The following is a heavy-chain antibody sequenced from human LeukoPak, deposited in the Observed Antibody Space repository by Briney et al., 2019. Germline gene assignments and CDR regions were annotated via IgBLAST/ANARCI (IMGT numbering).Heavy chain of an antibody. Sequence: GGSLRLSCAASGFTFSDYSMHWVRQAPGKGLEWASYISSSRSTLYYADSVKGRFTISRDNAKNSLYLQMNSLRDEDTAVYYCTRGQPVGATRRIAFDIWGQGTMVTVSS. V-gene: IGHV3-48*02. J-gene: IGHJ3*02. CDR2: ISSSRSTL. D-gene: IGHD1-26*01. CDR3: TRGQPVGATRRIAFDI. CDR1: GFTFSDYS.